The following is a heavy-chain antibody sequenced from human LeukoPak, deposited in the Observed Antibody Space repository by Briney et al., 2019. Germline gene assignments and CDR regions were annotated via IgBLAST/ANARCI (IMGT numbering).Heavy chain of an antibody. CDR3: ARFRGYCSSTSCYELHV. D-gene: IGHD2-2*03. Sequence: ASVKVSCKASGYTFTGYYMHWVRQAPGQGLEWMGWINPNSGGTNYAQKFQGRVTMTRDTSISTAYMELSRLRSDDTAVYYCARFRGYCSSTSCYELHVWGQGTTVTVSS. J-gene: IGHJ6*02. CDR1: GYTFTGYY. CDR2: INPNSGGT. V-gene: IGHV1-2*02.